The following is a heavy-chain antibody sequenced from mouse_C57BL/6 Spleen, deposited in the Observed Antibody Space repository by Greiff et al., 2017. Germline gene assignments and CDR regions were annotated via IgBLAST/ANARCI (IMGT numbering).Heavy chain of an antibody. CDR1: GFTFSSYA. CDR3: ARYDYDGGAWFAY. Sequence: DVQLVESGGGLVKPGGSLKLSCAASGFTFSSYAMPWVRQTPEKRLEWVATISDGGSYTYYPDNVKGRFTISRDNAKKNLYLQMSHLKSEDTAMYYCARYDYDGGAWFAYWGQGTLVTVSA. V-gene: IGHV5-4*01. D-gene: IGHD2-4*01. CDR2: ISDGGSYT. J-gene: IGHJ3*01.